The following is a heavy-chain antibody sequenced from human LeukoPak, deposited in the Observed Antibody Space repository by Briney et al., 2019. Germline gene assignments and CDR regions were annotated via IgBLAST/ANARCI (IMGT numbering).Heavy chain of an antibody. V-gene: IGHV3-30-3*01. CDR3: ARDPALDRRSSWYYFDY. J-gene: IGHJ4*02. Sequence: GGSLRLSCAASGFTVSSNFMSWVRQAPGKGLEWVAVISYDGSNKYYADSVKGRFTISRDNSKNTLYLQMNSLRAEDTAVYYCARDPALDRRSSWYYFDYWGQGTLVTVSS. CDR2: ISYDGSNK. CDR1: GFTVSSNF. D-gene: IGHD6-13*01.